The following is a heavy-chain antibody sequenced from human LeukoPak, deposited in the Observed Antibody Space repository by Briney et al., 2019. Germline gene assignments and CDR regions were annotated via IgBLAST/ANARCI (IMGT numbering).Heavy chain of an antibody. CDR2: IYYSGST. CDR1: GGSISSGDYY. D-gene: IGHD5-12*01. CDR3: ARGTWMATAYYFDY. V-gene: IGHV4-30-4*02. J-gene: IGHJ4*02. Sequence: TSETLSLTCTVSGGSISSGDYYWSWIRQPPGKGLEWIGYIYYSGSTYYNPSLKSRVTISVDTSKNQFPLKLSSVTAADTAVYYCARGTWMATAYYFDYWGQGTLVTVSS.